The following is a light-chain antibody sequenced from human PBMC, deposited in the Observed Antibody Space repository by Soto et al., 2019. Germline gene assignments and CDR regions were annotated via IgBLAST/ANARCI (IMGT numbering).Light chain of an antibody. V-gene: IGKV3-15*01. J-gene: IGKJ5*01. CDR1: QSVSSD. Sequence: EIVMTQSPATLSVSPGESATLSCRASQSVSSDLAWYQQKPGQAPRLLIYYTSTRATGFPARFSGGGSGTEFTLTISSLQSEDSAIYYCQQYYKWPITFGQGTRLEIK. CDR3: QQYYKWPIT. CDR2: YTS.